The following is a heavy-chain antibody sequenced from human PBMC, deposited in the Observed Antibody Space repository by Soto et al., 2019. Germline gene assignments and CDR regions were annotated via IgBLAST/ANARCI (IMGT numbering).Heavy chain of an antibody. CDR1: GFTFSNAW. V-gene: IGHV3-15*07. Sequence: GGSLRLSCAASGFTFSNAWMNWVRQAPGKGLEWVGRIKSKTDGGTTDYAAPVKGRFTISRDDSKNTLYLQMNSLKTEDTAVYYCTTGKPSPYYDFWSGYYTSYGMDVWGQGTTVTVSS. J-gene: IGHJ6*02. CDR2: IKSKTDGGTT. CDR3: TTGKPSPYYDFWSGYYTSYGMDV. D-gene: IGHD3-3*01.